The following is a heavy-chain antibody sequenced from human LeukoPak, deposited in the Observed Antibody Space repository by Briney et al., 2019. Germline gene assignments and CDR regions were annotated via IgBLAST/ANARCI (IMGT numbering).Heavy chain of an antibody. CDR1: GGSISSYY. V-gene: IGHV4-4*07. J-gene: IGHJ4*01. D-gene: IGHD2-15*01. Sequence: SETLSLTCTVSGGSISSYYWSWIRQPAGKGLEWIGRIYTSGSTNYNPSLKSRVTMSVDTSKNQFSLKLSSVTAADTAVYYCARDRGYCSGGSCYSFDYWGQEPWSPSPQ. CDR2: IYTSGST. CDR3: ARDRGYCSGGSCYSFDY.